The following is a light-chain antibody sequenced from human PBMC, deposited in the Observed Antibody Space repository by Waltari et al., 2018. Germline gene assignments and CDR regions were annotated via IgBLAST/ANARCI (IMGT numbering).Light chain of an antibody. CDR3: QQYNNWPPGT. V-gene: IGKV3-15*01. CDR2: HAS. Sequence: ETVMTQSPATLSVSPGESATLSCRTSQTIGFSLAWYQQKPGQAPRLLIYHASTRATGIPARFSGSGSETEFTLTSSSLQAEDVAVYYCQQYNNWPPGTFGQGTKVEI. CDR1: QTIGFS. J-gene: IGKJ1*01.